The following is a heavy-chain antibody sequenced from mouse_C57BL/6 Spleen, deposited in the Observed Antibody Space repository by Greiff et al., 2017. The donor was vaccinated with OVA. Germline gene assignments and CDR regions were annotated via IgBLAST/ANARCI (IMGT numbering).Heavy chain of an antibody. CDR3: ARGGYGTSYWYFDV. CDR2: INYDGSST. V-gene: IGHV5-16*01. J-gene: IGHJ1*03. D-gene: IGHD2-1*01. Sequence: EVKLVESEGGLVQPGSSMKLSCTASGFTFSDYYMAWVRQVPEKGLEWVANINYDGSSTYYLDSLKSRFIISRDNAKNSLYLQMSSLKSEDTATYYWARGGYGTSYWYFDVWGTGTTVTVSS. CDR1: GFTFSDYY.